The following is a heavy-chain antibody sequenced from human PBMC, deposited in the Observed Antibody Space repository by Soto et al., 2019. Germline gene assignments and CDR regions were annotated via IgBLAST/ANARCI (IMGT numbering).Heavy chain of an antibody. Sequence: PGGSLRLSCAAYGITFSTYSMGWVRQAPGKGLEWVANIKQDGREKHYVDSVKGRFTISRDNAKNSLYLQMNALRAEDTAVYYCARGGRRSGSYADAFDIWGQGTMVTVSS. J-gene: IGHJ3*02. V-gene: IGHV3-7*03. CDR1: GITFSTYS. D-gene: IGHD1-26*01. CDR2: IKQDGREK. CDR3: ARGGRRSGSYADAFDI.